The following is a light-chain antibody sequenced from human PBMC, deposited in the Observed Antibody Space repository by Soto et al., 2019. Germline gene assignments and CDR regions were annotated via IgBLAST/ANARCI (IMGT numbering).Light chain of an antibody. Sequence: QSVLTQPPSVSGAPGQRITISCTGSSSNIGAGYDVHWYRQLPGTAPKLLIFADTKRPSGVPDRFSGSKSGTSASLAISGLQSEDEADYYCAAWDDTLNAWVFGGGTKLTVL. CDR2: ADT. CDR3: AAWDDTLNAWV. V-gene: IGLV1-40*01. J-gene: IGLJ3*02. CDR1: SSNIGAGYD.